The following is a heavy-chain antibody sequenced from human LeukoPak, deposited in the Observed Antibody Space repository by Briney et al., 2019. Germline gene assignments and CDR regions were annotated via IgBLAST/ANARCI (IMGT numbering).Heavy chain of an antibody. V-gene: IGHV3-23*01. CDR2: ISSSGGAT. CDR1: GFTFSSYA. CDR3: TKWAGVSDTSNWYGPFDH. D-gene: IGHD6-13*01. J-gene: IGHJ4*02. Sequence: GGSLRLSCAASGFTFSSYAMSLVRQVPGKGLEWVSTISSSGGATYYADSVKGRFTISRDNSKNTLSLQMNSLSAEDTAIYYCTKWAGVSDTSNWYGPFDHWGQGTLVTVSS.